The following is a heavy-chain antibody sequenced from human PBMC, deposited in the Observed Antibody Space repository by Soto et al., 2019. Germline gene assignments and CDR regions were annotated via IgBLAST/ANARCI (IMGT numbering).Heavy chain of an antibody. CDR1: GGSISSSSYY. J-gene: IGHJ4*02. CDR3: ARWGDRSSCSPLDY. D-gene: IGHD6-13*01. Sequence: QLQLQESGPGLVKPSETLSLTCTVSGGSISSSSYYWGWIRQPPGKGLEWIGSIYYSGSTYYNPSLKSRVTISVDTSKNQFSLKLSSVTAADTAVYYCARWGDRSSCSPLDYWGQGTLVTVSS. CDR2: IYYSGST. V-gene: IGHV4-39*01.